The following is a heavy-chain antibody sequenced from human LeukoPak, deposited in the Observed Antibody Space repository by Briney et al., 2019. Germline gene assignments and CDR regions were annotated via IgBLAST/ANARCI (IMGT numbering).Heavy chain of an antibody. D-gene: IGHD3-10*01. Sequence: PGGSLRLSCAASGFTFSSYAMHWVRQAPGKGLEWVAVISYDGSNKYYADSVKGRFTISRDNSKNTLYLQMNSLRAEDTAVYYCARENKVGSYYFDYWGQGTLVTVSS. J-gene: IGHJ4*02. V-gene: IGHV3-30-3*01. CDR3: ARENKVGSYYFDY. CDR2: ISYDGSNK. CDR1: GFTFSSYA.